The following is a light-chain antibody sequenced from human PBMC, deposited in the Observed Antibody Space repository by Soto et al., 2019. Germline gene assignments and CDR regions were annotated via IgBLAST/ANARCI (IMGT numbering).Light chain of an antibody. Sequence: EMVMTPSPATLSVSPGERVTLSCRASESVHSNLAWYQQKPGQGPSLLIHYASTRVTGLPDRFSGSGSGTEFTLTISSLQSEDFGVYYCQHYSNWPPTFGPGTKVEIK. V-gene: IGKV3-15*01. CDR3: QHYSNWPPT. J-gene: IGKJ3*01. CDR2: YAS. CDR1: ESVHSN.